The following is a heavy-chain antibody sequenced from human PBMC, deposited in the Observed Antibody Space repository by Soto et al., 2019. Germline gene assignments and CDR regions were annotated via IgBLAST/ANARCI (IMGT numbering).Heavy chain of an antibody. J-gene: IGHJ4*02. V-gene: IGHV4-31*03. CDR2: IYYSGST. D-gene: IGHD1-1*01. CDR1: GGSISSGGYY. Sequence: SETLSLTCTVSGGSISSGGYYWSWIRQHPGKGLEWIGYIYYSGSTYYNPSLKSRVTISVDTSKSQFSLKLSSVTAADTAVYYCASGQLERPYFDYWGQGNLLTVSS. CDR3: ASGQLERPYFDY.